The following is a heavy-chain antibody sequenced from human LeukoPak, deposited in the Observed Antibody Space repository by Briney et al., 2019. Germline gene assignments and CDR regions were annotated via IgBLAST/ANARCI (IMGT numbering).Heavy chain of an antibody. V-gene: IGHV2-5*01. D-gene: IGHD5-24*01. J-gene: IGHJ5*02. CDR1: GFSLSSAGVG. CDR2: IYWNDDK. Sequence: GPTLVSPTQTLTLTCTFSGFSLSSAGVGVGWIRQPPGTALEWLALIYWNDDKRYSPSLKSRLSITKDTSKFQVVLTMTNMDPVDSATYFCVHYRSGYSDGGGWFDPWGQGSQVIVSS. CDR3: VHYRSGYSDGGGWFDP.